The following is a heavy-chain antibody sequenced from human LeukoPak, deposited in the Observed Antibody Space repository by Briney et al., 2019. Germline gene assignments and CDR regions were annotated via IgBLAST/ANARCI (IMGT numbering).Heavy chain of an antibody. J-gene: IGHJ3*02. CDR1: GFTFSSYS. D-gene: IGHD1-26*01. CDR3: ARLRVPGSHPTNDAFDI. V-gene: IGHV3-21*01. CDR2: ISSSSSYI. Sequence: GGSQRLSCAASGFTFSSYSMNWVRQAPGKGLEWVSSISSSSSYIYYADSVKGRFTISRDNAKNSLYLQMNSLRAEDTAVYYRARLRVPGSHPTNDAFDIWGQGTMVTVSS.